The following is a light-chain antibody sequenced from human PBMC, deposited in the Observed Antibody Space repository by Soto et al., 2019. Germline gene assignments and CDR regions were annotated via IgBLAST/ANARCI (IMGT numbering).Light chain of an antibody. V-gene: IGKV1-5*01. CDR1: QSISSW. CDR2: DAS. Sequence: DIPLTQSPSTLSASVGDRVTITCRASQSISSWLAWYQQKPGKAPKLLIYDASSLESGVPSRFSGSGSGTEFTLTISSLQLDDFATYYCQQYNSYSQTFGQGTKVDIK. CDR3: QQYNSYSQT. J-gene: IGKJ1*01.